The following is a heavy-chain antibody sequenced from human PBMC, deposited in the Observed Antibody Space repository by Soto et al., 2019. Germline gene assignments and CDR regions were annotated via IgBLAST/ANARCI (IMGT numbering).Heavy chain of an antibody. V-gene: IGHV1-18*01. CDR1: GYSFTRYG. CDR3: AREGVAPYYYYGMDV. D-gene: IGHD5-12*01. Sequence: ASVKVSCKTSGYSFTRYGLSWVRQAPGQGLEWMGWISPFNGNTNYAHNFRGKITMTTDTSTNTAYLEVRSLTYDDTAVYYCAREGVAPYYYYGMDVWGQGTPVTVSS. CDR2: ISPFNGNT. J-gene: IGHJ6*02.